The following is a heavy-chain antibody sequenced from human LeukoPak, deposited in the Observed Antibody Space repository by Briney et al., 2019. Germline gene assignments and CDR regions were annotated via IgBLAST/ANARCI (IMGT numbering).Heavy chain of an antibody. D-gene: IGHD3-22*01. CDR2: ISSSSSYI. Sequence: GGSLRLSCAASGFTFSSYSMNWVRQAPGKGLEWVSSISSSSSYIYHADSVMGRFTISRDNAKNSLYLQMNSLRAEDTAVYYCASDSSGLVDYWGQGTLVTVSS. CDR3: ASDSSGLVDY. CDR1: GFTFSSYS. J-gene: IGHJ4*02. V-gene: IGHV3-21*01.